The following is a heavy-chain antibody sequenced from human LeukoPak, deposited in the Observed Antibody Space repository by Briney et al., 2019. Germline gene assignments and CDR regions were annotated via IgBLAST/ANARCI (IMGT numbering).Heavy chain of an antibody. V-gene: IGHV5-51*01. D-gene: IGHD5-18*01. J-gene: IGHJ3*02. Sequence: GESLKISCKGSGYSFTSYWIGWVRQMPGKGLEWMGIIYPGGSDTRYSPSFQGQVTISADKSISTAYLQWSSLKASDTAMYYCARHVDTAMVIGHAFDIWGQGTMVTVSS. CDR3: ARHVDTAMVIGHAFDI. CDR1: GYSFTSYW. CDR2: IYPGGSDT.